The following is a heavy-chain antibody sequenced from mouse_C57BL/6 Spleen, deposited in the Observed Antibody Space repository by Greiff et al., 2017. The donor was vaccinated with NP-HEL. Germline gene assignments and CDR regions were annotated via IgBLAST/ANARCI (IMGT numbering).Heavy chain of an antibody. Sequence: DVKLVESGGGLVKPGGSLKLSCAASGFTFSSYAMSWVRQTPEKRLEWVATISDGGSYTYYPDNVKGRFTISRDNAKNNLYLQMSHLKSEDTAMYYCARDPPLYYDYAWYFDVWGTGTTVTVSS. CDR1: GFTFSSYA. CDR2: ISDGGSYT. V-gene: IGHV5-4*01. D-gene: IGHD2-4*01. CDR3: ARDPPLYYDYAWYFDV. J-gene: IGHJ1*03.